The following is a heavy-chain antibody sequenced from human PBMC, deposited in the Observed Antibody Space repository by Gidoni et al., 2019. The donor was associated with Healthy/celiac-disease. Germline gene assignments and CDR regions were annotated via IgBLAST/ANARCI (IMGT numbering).Heavy chain of an antibody. Sequence: QVPLLQSGAEVKKPGASVKVSCKVSGYTLTELSMHWVRQAPGKGLAWMGGFDPEDGETIDAQKFQGRVTMTEDTSTDTAYMELSSLRSEDTAVYYCATGGGSGSYRPPYYYYGMDVWGQGTTVTVSS. CDR2: FDPEDGET. V-gene: IGHV1-24*01. CDR1: GYTLTELS. D-gene: IGHD3-10*01. CDR3: ATGGGSGSYRPPYYYYGMDV. J-gene: IGHJ6*02.